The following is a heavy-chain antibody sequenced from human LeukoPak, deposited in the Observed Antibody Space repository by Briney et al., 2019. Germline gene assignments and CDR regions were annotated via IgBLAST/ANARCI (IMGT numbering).Heavy chain of an antibody. V-gene: IGHV5-51*01. J-gene: IGHJ5*02. CDR2: IYPGDSDT. Sequence: GESLKISCKGSGYMFTSYWIGWVRQMPGKGLEWTGIIYPGDSDTRYSPSFQGQVTISADKSISTAYLQWSSLKASDTAMYYCARAKVVVAATPGERNWFDPWGQGTLVTVSS. D-gene: IGHD2-15*01. CDR3: ARAKVVVAATPGERNWFDP. CDR1: GYMFTSYW.